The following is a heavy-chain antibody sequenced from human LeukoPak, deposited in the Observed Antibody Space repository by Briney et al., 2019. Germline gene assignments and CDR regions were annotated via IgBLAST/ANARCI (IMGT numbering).Heavy chain of an antibody. CDR2: IYYSGTT. CDR1: GGSIDTYY. D-gene: IGHD3-22*01. CDR3: ASQSKSSGYFDYYYYGMDV. Sequence: SETLSLTCTVSGGSIDTYYWSWLRQPPGKRLEWIGYIYYSGTTDYSPSLQSRVTMSVDTSKNQFSLKLSSVTAADTAVYYCASQSKSSGYFDYYYYGMDVWGQGTTVTVSS. J-gene: IGHJ6*02. V-gene: IGHV4-59*12.